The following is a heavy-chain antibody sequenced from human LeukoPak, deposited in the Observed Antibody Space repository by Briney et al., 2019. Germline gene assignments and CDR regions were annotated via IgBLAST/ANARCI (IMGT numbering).Heavy chain of an antibody. Sequence: PGGSLRLSCAASGFAFSGFWMKWVRQAPGKGLEWVDNIKQDGSEKYYLDSVKGRFTISRDNAKNSLYLQINSLRAEDTAVYYCARDPRGTGPNDYXXQGTLVTVSS. D-gene: IGHD3-16*01. V-gene: IGHV3-7*01. J-gene: IGHJ4*02. CDR1: GFAFSGFW. CDR2: IKQDGSEK. CDR3: ARDPRGTGPNDY.